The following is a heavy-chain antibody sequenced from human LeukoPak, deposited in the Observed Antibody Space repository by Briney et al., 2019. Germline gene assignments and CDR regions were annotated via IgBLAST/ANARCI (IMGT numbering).Heavy chain of an antibody. V-gene: IGHV3-23*01. CDR1: GFTFSSYA. CDR2: ISGSGGTT. D-gene: IGHD3-22*01. J-gene: IGHJ4*02. Sequence: GGSLRLSCAASGFTFSSYAMSWVRQAPGRGLEYVSSISGSGGTTYYADSVKGRFAIFRDSSKNTVYLQMNSLRAEDTALYYCAKDGDYHDSSGYYYAFDYWGQGTLVTVSS. CDR3: AKDGDYHDSSGYYYAFDY.